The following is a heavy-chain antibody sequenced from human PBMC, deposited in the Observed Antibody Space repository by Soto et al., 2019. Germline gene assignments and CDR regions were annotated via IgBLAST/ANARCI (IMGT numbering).Heavy chain of an antibody. CDR1: GFTFDDYA. Sequence: GGSLRLSCAASGFTFDDYAMHWVRQAPGKGLEWVSGISWNSGSIGYADSVNGRFTISRDNAKNSLYLQMNSLRAEDTALYYCAKGARDDFYALYNWFDPWGQGTLVTVSS. D-gene: IGHD3-3*01. V-gene: IGHV3-9*01. CDR3: AKGARDDFYALYNWFDP. CDR2: ISWNSGSI. J-gene: IGHJ5*02.